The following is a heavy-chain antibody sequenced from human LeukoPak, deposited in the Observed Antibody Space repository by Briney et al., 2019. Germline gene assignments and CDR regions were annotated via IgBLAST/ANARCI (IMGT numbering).Heavy chain of an antibody. V-gene: IGHV4-59*01. CDR3: ARGLAPTSSSGWYY. J-gene: IGHJ4*02. Sequence: PSETLSLTCTVSGGSISSYYWSWIRQPPGKGLEWIGYIYYSGSTNYNPSLKSRVTISVDTSKNQFSLKLSSVTAADTAVYYCARGLAPTSSSGWYYWGQGTLVTVSS. D-gene: IGHD6-19*01. CDR1: GGSISSYY. CDR2: IYYSGST.